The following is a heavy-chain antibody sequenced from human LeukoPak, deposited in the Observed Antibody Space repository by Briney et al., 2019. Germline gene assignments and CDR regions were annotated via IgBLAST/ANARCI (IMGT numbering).Heavy chain of an antibody. D-gene: IGHD6-19*01. CDR3: AREAVAGTFDY. V-gene: IGHV3-30*04. CDR2: ISYDGSNK. J-gene: IGHJ4*02. Sequence: GGSLRLSCAASGFTFSSYAMHWVRQAPGKGLEWVAVISYDGSNKYYADSVKGRFTISRDNSKNTLYLQMNSLRAEDTAVYYCAREAVAGTFDYWGPGTLVTVSS. CDR1: GFTFSSYA.